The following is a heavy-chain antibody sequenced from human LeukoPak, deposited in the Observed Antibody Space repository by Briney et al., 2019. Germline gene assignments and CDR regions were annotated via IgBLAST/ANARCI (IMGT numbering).Heavy chain of an antibody. V-gene: IGHV3-21*01. J-gene: IGHJ4*02. Sequence: GGSLRLSCAASGFTFDNYAMNWVRQAPGNGLEWVSSISSSSSYIYYADSVKGRFTISRDNAKNSLYLQMNSLRAEDTAVYYCARTRISLLEWLSQTPDYWGQGTLVTVSS. CDR2: ISSSSSYI. CDR3: ARTRISLLEWLSQTPDY. CDR1: GFTFDNYA. D-gene: IGHD3-3*01.